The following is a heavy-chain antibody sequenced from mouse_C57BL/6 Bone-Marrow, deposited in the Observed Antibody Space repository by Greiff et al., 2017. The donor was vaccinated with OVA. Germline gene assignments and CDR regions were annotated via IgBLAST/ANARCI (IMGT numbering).Heavy chain of an antibody. V-gene: IGHV1-72*01. CDR2: IDPKSGCT. CDR3: ARAVSYYYGSSYDAMDY. J-gene: IGHJ4*01. CDR1: GYTFNSYW. D-gene: IGHD1-1*01. Sequence: QVQLQQPGAELVKPGASVKLSCKASGYTFNSYWMHWVQQRTGRGLEWIGRIDPKSGCTKYNEKLKSKATLTVDKPSSTAYMQLSSLTSEDSAVYYCARAVSYYYGSSYDAMDYWGQGTSVTVSS.